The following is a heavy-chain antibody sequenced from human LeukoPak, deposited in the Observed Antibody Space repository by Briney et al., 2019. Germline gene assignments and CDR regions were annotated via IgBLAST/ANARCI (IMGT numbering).Heavy chain of an antibody. CDR2: ISYDGSNK. J-gene: IGHJ4*02. CDR3: ARGYYYYDSSGYHSEAY. Sequence: GGSLRLSCAASGFTFSSYAMHWVRQAPGKGLEWVAVISYDGSNKYYADSVKGRFTISRDNSKNTLYLQMNSLRAEDTAVYYCARGYYYYDSSGYHSEAYWGQGTLVTVSS. V-gene: IGHV3-30-3*01. CDR1: GFTFSSYA. D-gene: IGHD3-22*01.